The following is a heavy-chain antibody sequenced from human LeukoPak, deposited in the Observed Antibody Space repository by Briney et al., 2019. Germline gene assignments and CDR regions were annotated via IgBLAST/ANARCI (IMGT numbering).Heavy chain of an antibody. D-gene: IGHD6-13*01. Sequence: SQTLSLTCSVSGDSITSRDYYWSWIRQPPGKGLEWIGYIYYSGSTSYNPSLKSRVTISVDTSKNQFSLRLSSVTAADTAVYYCARPGIAATGTYFDYWGQGTLVTVSS. J-gene: IGHJ4*02. CDR2: IYYSGST. CDR1: GDSITSRDYY. CDR3: ARPGIAATGTYFDY. V-gene: IGHV4-30-4*08.